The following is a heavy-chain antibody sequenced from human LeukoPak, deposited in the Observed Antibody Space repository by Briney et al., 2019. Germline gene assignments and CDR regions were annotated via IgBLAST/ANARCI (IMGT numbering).Heavy chain of an antibody. CDR3: ARGAGFGEFHYFDY. Sequence: SETLSLTCTVSGGSISSYYWSWIRQPAGKGLEWIGRIYTSGSTNYNPSLKSRVTMSVDTSKNQFSLKLSSVTAADTAVYYCARGAGFGEFHYFDYWGQGTLVTVSS. CDR2: IYTSGST. J-gene: IGHJ4*02. CDR1: GGSISSYY. D-gene: IGHD3-10*01. V-gene: IGHV4-4*07.